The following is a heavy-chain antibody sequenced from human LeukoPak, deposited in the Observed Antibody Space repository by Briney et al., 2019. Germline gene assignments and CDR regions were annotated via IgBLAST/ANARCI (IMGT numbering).Heavy chain of an antibody. J-gene: IGHJ4*02. CDR2: IYYSGST. V-gene: IGHV4-39*07. D-gene: IGHD3-10*01. CDR1: GGSISSSSYY. CDR3: ARIVGSGSYGAPYYFDY. Sequence: PSETLSLTCTVSGGSISSSSYYWGWIRQPPGKGLEWIGSIYYSGSTYYNPSLKSRVTISVDTSKNQFSLKLSSVIAADTAVYYCARIVGSGSYGAPYYFDYWGQGTLVTVSS.